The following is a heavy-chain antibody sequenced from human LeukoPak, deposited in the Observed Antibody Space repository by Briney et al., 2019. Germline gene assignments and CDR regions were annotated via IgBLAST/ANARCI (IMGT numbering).Heavy chain of an antibody. Sequence: PGGSLRLSCAASGFAVRSNYMSWVRQAPGKGLDWVSVIFSGRNTYYADSVKGRFTISTDTSKNTLDLQMNSLRAEDTAVYHCASTVPGYCSGGSCLGYWGQGTLVTVSS. V-gene: IGHV3-66*01. D-gene: IGHD2-15*01. CDR3: ASTVPGYCSGGSCLGY. CDR2: IFSGRNT. J-gene: IGHJ4*02. CDR1: GFAVRSNY.